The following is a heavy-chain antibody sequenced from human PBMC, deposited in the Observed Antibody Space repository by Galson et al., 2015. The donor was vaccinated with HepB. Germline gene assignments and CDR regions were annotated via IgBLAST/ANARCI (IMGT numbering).Heavy chain of an antibody. D-gene: IGHD3-22*01. CDR3: ARERVPYYYDSSGQELHAFDI. CDR2: INPSGGST. V-gene: IGHV1-46*01. CDR1: GYTFTSYY. J-gene: IGHJ3*02. Sequence: SVTVSCKASGYTFTSYYMHWVRQAPGQGLEWMGIINPSGGSTSYAQKFQGRVTMTRDTSTSTVYMELSSLRSEDTAVYYCARERVPYYYDSSGQELHAFDIWGQGTMVTVSS.